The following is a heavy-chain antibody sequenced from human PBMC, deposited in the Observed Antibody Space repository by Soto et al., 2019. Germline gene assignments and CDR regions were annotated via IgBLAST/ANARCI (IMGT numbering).Heavy chain of an antibody. J-gene: IGHJ6*03. Sequence: SVKVSCKASGYTFTSYAMHWVRQAPGQRLEWMGWINAGNGNTKYSQKFQGRVTITRDTSASTAYMELSNLRSEDTAVYYCARGRAREVAATRGYYYYMDVWGKGTTVTVSS. CDR3: ARGRAREVAATRGYYYYMDV. V-gene: IGHV1-3*01. D-gene: IGHD2-15*01. CDR2: INAGNGNT. CDR1: GYTFTSYA.